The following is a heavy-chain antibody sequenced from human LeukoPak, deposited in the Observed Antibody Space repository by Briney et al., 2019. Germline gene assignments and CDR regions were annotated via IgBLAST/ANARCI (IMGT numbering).Heavy chain of an antibody. CDR1: GFTFSSYA. Sequence: PGGSLRLSCAASGFTFSSYAMSWVRQAPGKGLEWVSAISGSGSSTYYADSVKGRFTISRDNSKNTLYLQMNSLRAEDTAVYYCAKDPLGMSGYGDWFDPWGQGTLVTVST. CDR2: ISGSGSST. D-gene: IGHD5-12*01. J-gene: IGHJ5*02. V-gene: IGHV3-23*01. CDR3: AKDPLGMSGYGDWFDP.